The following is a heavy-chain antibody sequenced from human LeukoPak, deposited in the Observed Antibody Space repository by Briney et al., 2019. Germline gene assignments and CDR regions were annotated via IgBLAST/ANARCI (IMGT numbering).Heavy chain of an antibody. V-gene: IGHV3-21*04. Sequence: GGSLRLSCAASGFTFSSYSMNWVRQAPGKGLEWVSSISSSSSYIYYADSVKGRFTISRDNSKNTLYLQMNSLRAEDTAVYYCAKIDSSGYYSHYFDYWGQGTLVTVSS. CDR1: GFTFSSYS. CDR3: AKIDSSGYYSHYFDY. J-gene: IGHJ4*02. D-gene: IGHD3-22*01. CDR2: ISSSSSYI.